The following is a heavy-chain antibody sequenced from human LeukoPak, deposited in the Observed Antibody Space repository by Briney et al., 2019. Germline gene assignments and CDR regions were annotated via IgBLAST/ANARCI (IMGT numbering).Heavy chain of an antibody. CDR1: GGSFSGYY. V-gene: IGHV4-34*01. D-gene: IGHD1-26*01. Sequence: RASETLSLTCAVYGGSFSGYYWSWIRQPPGKGLEWIGSIYYSGSTYYNPSLKSRVTISVDTSKNQFSLKLSSVTAADTAVYYCARTYSGSYYYWGQGTLVTVSS. CDR2: IYYSGST. CDR3: ARTYSGSYYY. J-gene: IGHJ4*02.